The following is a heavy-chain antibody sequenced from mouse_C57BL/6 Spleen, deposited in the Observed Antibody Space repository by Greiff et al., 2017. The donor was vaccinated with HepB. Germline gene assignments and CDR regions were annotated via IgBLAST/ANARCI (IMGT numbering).Heavy chain of an antibody. D-gene: IGHD6-1*01. CDR2: IDPSDSYT. J-gene: IGHJ4*01. CDR3: ARSRSPYYYAMDY. Sequence: VQLQQPGAELVKPGASVKLSCKASGYTFTSYWMQWVKQRPGQGLEWIGEIDPSDSYTNYNQKFKGKATLTEDTSSSTAYMQLSSLTSEDSAVYYCARSRSPYYYAMDYWGQGTSVTVSS. V-gene: IGHV1-50*01. CDR1: GYTFTSYW.